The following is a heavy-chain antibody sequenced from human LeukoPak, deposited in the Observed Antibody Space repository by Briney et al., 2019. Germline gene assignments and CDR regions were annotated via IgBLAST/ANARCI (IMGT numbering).Heavy chain of an antibody. CDR2: ISYDGSNK. V-gene: IGHV3-30*18. Sequence: PGGSLRLSCAASGFTFSSHGMHWVRQAPGKGLEWVAVISYDGSNKYYADSVKGRFTISRDNSKNTLYLQMNSLRAEDTAVYYCAKDLTPYYYDSSGYLDYWGQGTLVTVSS. CDR3: AKDLTPYYYDSSGYLDY. J-gene: IGHJ4*02. D-gene: IGHD3-22*01. CDR1: GFTFSSHG.